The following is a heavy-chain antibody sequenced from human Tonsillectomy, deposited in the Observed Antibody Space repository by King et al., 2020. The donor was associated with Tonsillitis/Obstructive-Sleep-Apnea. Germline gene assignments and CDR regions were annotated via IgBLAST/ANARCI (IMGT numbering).Heavy chain of an antibody. D-gene: IGHD3-10*01. CDR1: GFTFSTYG. Sequence: VQLVESGGGVVQPGRSLRISCAASGFTFSTYGIHWVRQAPGKGLEWVAIIWHDGINKYYADSVKGRFTISRDNSKNTLYLEMNSLRAETTAVYYCARDTHYYGSGSYYPRHYYGMDVWGQGTTVTVSS. CDR3: ARDTHYYGSGSYYPRHYYGMDV. V-gene: IGHV3-33*01. J-gene: IGHJ6*02. CDR2: IWHDGINK.